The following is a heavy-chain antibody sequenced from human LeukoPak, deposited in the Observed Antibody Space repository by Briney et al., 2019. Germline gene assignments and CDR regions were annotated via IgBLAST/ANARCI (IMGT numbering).Heavy chain of an antibody. D-gene: IGHD3-9*01. CDR3: ARDLQESLYDILTGSYDAFDI. CDR1: GFTFSSYA. J-gene: IGHJ3*02. CDR2: ISGSGGST. V-gene: IGHV3-23*01. Sequence: GGSLRLSCTASGFTFSSYAMSWVRQAPGKGLEWVSAISGSGGSTYYADSVKGRFTISRDNSKNTLYLQMNSLRAEDTAVYYCARDLQESLYDILTGSYDAFDIWGQGTMVTVSS.